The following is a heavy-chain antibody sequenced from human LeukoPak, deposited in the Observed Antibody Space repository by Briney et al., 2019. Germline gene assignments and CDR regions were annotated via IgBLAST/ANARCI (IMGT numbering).Heavy chain of an antibody. Sequence: GGSLTLSCAASGFNVSSNYMTWVRQAPGKGLDWVSVIYRGGNTYYSDSVKGRFTISRDNSRNTVYLQMNSLRAEDTAVYYCARWVNNGGNGCYFDYWGQGILVTVSS. CDR2: IYRGGNT. CDR1: GFNVSSNY. V-gene: IGHV3-66*01. J-gene: IGHJ4*02. CDR3: ARWVNNGGNGCYFDY. D-gene: IGHD2-8*01.